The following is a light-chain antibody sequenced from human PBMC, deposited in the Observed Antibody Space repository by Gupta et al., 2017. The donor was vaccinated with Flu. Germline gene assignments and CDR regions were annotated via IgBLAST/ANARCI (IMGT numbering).Light chain of an antibody. V-gene: IGKV4-1*01. CDR3: RQYYSTPGR. CDR1: QSVLYSSNNKNY. J-gene: IGKJ2*01. CDR2: WAS. Sequence: DIVMTQSPDSLAVSLGERATINCKSSQSVLYSSNNKNYLAWYQQKPGQPPKLLIYWASTRESGVPDRFSGSGSGTDFTLTISSLQAEDGAVYYCRQYYSTPGRFCQGTKLEIK.